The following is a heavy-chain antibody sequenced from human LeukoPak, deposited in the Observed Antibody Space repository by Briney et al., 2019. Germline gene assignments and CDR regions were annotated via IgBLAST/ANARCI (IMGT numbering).Heavy chain of an antibody. V-gene: IGHV4-34*01. J-gene: IGHJ4*02. CDR1: GGSFSGYY. Sequence: PSETLSLTCAVYGGSFSGYYWSWIRQPPGKGLEWIGEISHSGSTNYNPSLKSRVTISVDTSKNQFSLKLSSVTAADTAVYYCARTLLAVAGTYYFDYWGQGTLVTVSS. D-gene: IGHD6-19*01. CDR3: ARTLLAVAGTYYFDY. CDR2: ISHSGST.